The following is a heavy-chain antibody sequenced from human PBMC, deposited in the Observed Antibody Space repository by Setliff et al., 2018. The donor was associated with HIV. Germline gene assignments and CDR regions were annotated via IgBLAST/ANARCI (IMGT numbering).Heavy chain of an antibody. CDR1: GASISSRNW. V-gene: IGHV4-4*02. CDR2: IYHSGST. Sequence: SETLSLTCGVSGASISSRNWWSWVRQPPGKGLEWIGDIYHSGSTKENPSLTSRVTISVDKSKNQFSLNLKSVTVADTAVYYCVHSLLGAPMVDYWGQGTLVTVSS. D-gene: IGHD3-16*01. J-gene: IGHJ4*02. CDR3: VHSLLGAPMVDY.